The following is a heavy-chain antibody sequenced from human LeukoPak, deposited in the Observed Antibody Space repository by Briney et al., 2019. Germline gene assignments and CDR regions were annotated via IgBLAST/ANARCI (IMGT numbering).Heavy chain of an antibody. V-gene: IGHV3-21*01. D-gene: IGHD3-9*01. CDR2: ISSSSSYI. CDR3: ARDRSDILTGFDY. J-gene: IGHJ4*02. CDR1: GFTFSSYS. Sequence: GGSLRLSCAASGFTFSSYSMNWVRQAPGKGLEWVSSISSSSSYIYYADSVKGRFTISRDNAKNSLYLQMNSLRAEDTAVYYCARDRSDILTGFDYWGQGTLVTVSS.